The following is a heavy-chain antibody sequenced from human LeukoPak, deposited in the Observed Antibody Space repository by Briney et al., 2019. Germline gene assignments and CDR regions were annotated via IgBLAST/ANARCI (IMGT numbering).Heavy chain of an antibody. Sequence: ASETLSLTCTVSGSSISNYYWSWIRQPPGKGLEWIGYVYYNGSTNYNPSLKSRVTMSIDTSKNQFSLKLSSVTAADTAVYYCASGRGCSYGYFVYWGQGTLVTVSS. CDR2: VYYNGST. CDR3: ASGRGCSYGYFVY. D-gene: IGHD5-18*01. V-gene: IGHV4-59*12. J-gene: IGHJ4*02. CDR1: GSSISNYY.